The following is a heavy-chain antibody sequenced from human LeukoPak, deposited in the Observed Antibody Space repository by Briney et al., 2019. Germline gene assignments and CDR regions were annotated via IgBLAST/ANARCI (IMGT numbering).Heavy chain of an antibody. CDR2: ITGSGGST. CDR1: GFTFSSYA. V-gene: IGHV3-23*01. Sequence: GGSLRHSCSASGFTFSSYAMSWVRQAPGKGLEWVSAITGSGGSTYYADSVKGRFTISRDNSKNTLYLQMNSLRAEDTAVYYCAKTLRVVVPAAYLSLDYWGQGTLVTVSS. D-gene: IGHD2-2*01. CDR3: AKTLRVVVPAAYLSLDY. J-gene: IGHJ4*02.